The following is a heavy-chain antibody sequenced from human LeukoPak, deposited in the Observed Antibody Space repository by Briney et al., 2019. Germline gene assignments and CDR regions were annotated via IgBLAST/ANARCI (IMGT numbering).Heavy chain of an antibody. D-gene: IGHD3-10*01. CDR1: GVSISSSNSY. CDR2: INHSGTT. CDR3: ARGIVYGSGSYYKAYYFDS. J-gene: IGHJ4*02. Sequence: SETLSLTCTVSGVSISSSNSYWSWIRQPPGKGLEWIGEINHSGTTNYNPSLASRVTVSVDTSKNQFSLNLTSVTAADTAVYFCARGIVYGSGSYYKAYYFDSWGQGTLVTVSS. V-gene: IGHV4-39*07.